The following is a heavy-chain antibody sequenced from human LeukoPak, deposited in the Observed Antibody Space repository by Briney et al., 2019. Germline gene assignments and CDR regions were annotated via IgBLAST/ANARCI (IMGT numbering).Heavy chain of an antibody. CDR2: IYPGGSDT. Sequence: GESLKISCKGSGYSFTSYWIGRVRQMPGKGLEWMGIIYPGGSDTRYSPSFQGQVTISADKSISTAYLQWSSLKASDTAMYYCARLYDSSGYYFGYWGQGTLVTVSS. CDR3: ARLYDSSGYYFGY. J-gene: IGHJ4*02. D-gene: IGHD3-22*01. CDR1: GYSFTSYW. V-gene: IGHV5-51*01.